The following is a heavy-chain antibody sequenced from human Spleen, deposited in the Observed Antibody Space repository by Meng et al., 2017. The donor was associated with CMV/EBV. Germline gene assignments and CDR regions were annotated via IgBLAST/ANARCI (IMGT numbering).Heavy chain of an antibody. J-gene: IGHJ5*02. CDR3: ATEGKVTLMNYFDP. CDR1: GGTFNNLA. D-gene: IGHD4-23*01. CDR2: IVLIFGSA. Sequence: SVKVSCKASGGTFNNLAIHWVRQAPGQGLEWMGGIVLIFGSANYAQKFQGRVTISADESTSTVYMELGNLRSEDTAVYYCATEGKVTLMNYFDPWGQGTQVNVSS. V-gene: IGHV1-69*13.